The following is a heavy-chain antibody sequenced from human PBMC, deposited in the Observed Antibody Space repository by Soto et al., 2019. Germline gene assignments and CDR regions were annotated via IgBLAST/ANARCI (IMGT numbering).Heavy chain of an antibody. D-gene: IGHD2-15*01. CDR3: ARDRLSVIDY. J-gene: IGHJ4*02. V-gene: IGHV3-48*02. Sequence: GGSLRLSCVASGFTFSSDSMNWVRQAPGKGPEWISYISSTSGSIHYADSVKGRFTISRDNAKTSLYLQMNSLRDEDTAVYYCARDRLSVIDYWGQGTQVTVSS. CDR2: ISSTSGSI. CDR1: GFTFSSDS.